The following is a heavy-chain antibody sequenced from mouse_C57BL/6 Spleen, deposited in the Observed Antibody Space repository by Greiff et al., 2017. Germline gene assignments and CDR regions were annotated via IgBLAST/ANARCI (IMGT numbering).Heavy chain of an antibody. Sequence: QVQLQQSGPELVKPGASVKISCKASGYAFSSSWMNWVKQRPGKGLEWIGRIYPGDGDTNYNGKFKGKATLTADKSSSTAYMQLSSLTSEDSAVYFCAREDYYYGSSWNAMDYWGQGTSVTVSS. CDR2: IYPGDGDT. D-gene: IGHD1-1*01. V-gene: IGHV1-82*01. CDR3: AREDYYYGSSWNAMDY. J-gene: IGHJ4*01. CDR1: GYAFSSSW.